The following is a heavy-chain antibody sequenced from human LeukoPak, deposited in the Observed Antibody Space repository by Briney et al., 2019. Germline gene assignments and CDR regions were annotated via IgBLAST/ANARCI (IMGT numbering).Heavy chain of an antibody. D-gene: IGHD3-3*01. V-gene: IGHV6-1*01. CDR2: TFYRSKWYN. Sequence: SQTLSLTCAISGDSFSSNSAAWNWIRQSPSRGLKWLGRTFYRSKWYNDYAVSVKSRITINPDTSKNQVSLQLNSVTPEDMAVYYCARETSFRYYDIWSGWDYWGQGTLVTVSS. CDR3: ARETSFRYYDIWSGWDY. J-gene: IGHJ4*02. CDR1: GDSFSSNSAA.